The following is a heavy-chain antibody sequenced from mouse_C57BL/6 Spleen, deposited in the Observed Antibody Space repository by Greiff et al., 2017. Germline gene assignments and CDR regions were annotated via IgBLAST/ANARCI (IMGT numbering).Heavy chain of an antibody. CDR2: ISYDGSN. V-gene: IGHV3-6*01. CDR1: GYSITSGYY. J-gene: IGHJ1*03. Sequence: DVQLQESGPGLVKPSQSLSLTCSVTGYSITSGYYWNWIRQFPGNKLEWMGYISYDGSNNYNPSLKNRISITRDTSKNQFFLKLNSVTTEDTATYYCARGHYRFWYFDVWGTGTTVTVSS. D-gene: IGHD2-12*01. CDR3: ARGHYRFWYFDV.